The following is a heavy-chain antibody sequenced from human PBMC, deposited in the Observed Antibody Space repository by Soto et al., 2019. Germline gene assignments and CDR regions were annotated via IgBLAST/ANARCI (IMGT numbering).Heavy chain of an antibody. CDR1: GYTFTGYY. Sequence: ASVKVSCKASGYTFTGYYMHWVRQAPGQGLEWMGWINPNSGGTNYAQKFQGRVTMTRDTSISTAYMELSRLRSDDTAVYYCTRDRVGNEEQRMIYYYSSGMDVGGQGPRVTGSS. CDR3: TRDRVGNEEQRMIYYYSSGMDV. V-gene: IGHV1-2*02. D-gene: IGHD6-25*01. CDR2: INPNSGGT. J-gene: IGHJ6*02.